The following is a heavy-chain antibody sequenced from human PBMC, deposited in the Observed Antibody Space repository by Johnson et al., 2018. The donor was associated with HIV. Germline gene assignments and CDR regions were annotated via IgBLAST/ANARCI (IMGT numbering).Heavy chain of an antibody. CDR1: GFTFSSYG. CDR3: ALAGCRGYSYHWGHDAFDM. V-gene: IGHV3-33*03. Sequence: QVQLVESGGGVVQPGRSLRLSCVGSGFTFSSYGMHWVRQAPGEGLDWVAFISRDGGTEYYAHSVKGRFAISRDHAKSTLYLQMNSLRAEDTAVNYGALAGCRGYSYHWGHDAFDMWGLGTLGTVSS. CDR2: ISRDGGTE. J-gene: IGHJ3*02. D-gene: IGHD5-18*01.